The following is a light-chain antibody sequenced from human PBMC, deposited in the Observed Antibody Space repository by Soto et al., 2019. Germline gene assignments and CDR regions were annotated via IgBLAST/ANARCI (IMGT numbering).Light chain of an antibody. Sequence: DIQLTQSPSFLSPSIVDSFTITCRASQVISTSLAWYQVKPGKAPKLLIYDASSLESGVPSRFSGSGSGTEFTLTISSLQPDDFATYYCQQYNSYSTFGQGTKVDIK. CDR1: QVISTS. J-gene: IGKJ1*01. V-gene: IGKV1-9*01. CDR3: QQYNSYST. CDR2: DAS.